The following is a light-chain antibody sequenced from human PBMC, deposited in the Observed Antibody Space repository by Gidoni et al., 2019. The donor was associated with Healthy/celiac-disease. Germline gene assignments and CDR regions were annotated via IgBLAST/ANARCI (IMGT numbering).Light chain of an antibody. J-gene: IGKJ1*01. CDR2: DAS. V-gene: IGKV1-33*01. CDR1: QDISNY. CDR3: QQYDNLPA. Sequence: IQMTQSPSSLSASVGDRVTITCQASQDISNYLNWYQQKPGKAPKLLIYDASNLETGVPSRFSGSGSGTDFTFTISSLQPEDIATYYCQQYDNLPAFGQXTKVEIK.